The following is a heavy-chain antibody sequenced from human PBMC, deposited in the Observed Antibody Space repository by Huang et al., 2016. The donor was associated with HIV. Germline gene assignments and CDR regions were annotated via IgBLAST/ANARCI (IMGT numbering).Heavy chain of an antibody. CDR2: IRAYKGNT. Sequence: QVQLVQSGAEVKKPGASVKVSCKASGYTFTSYGISGVRQAPGQGLEWMGWIRAYKGNTNYDQKLQGRVTMTTGTSTSTAYMELRSLRSDDTAVYYCARARGYYYYGMDVWGQGTTVTVSS. V-gene: IGHV1-18*04. CDR3: ARARGYYYYGMDV. J-gene: IGHJ6*02. CDR1: GYTFTSYG.